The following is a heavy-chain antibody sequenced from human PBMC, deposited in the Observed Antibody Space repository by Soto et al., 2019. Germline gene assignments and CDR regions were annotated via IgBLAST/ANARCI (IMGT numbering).Heavy chain of an antibody. D-gene: IGHD6-13*01. J-gene: IGHJ4*02. CDR1: GFTFSSYG. Sequence: QVQLVESGGGVVQPGRSLRLSCAASGFTFSSYGMHWVRQAPGKGLEWVAVIWYDGSNKYYADSVKGRFTISRDNCKTTLYLQRNSLRAEDTAVYYCARVGYSSSWYGVDYWGQGTLVTVSS. V-gene: IGHV3-33*01. CDR3: ARVGYSSSWYGVDY. CDR2: IWYDGSNK.